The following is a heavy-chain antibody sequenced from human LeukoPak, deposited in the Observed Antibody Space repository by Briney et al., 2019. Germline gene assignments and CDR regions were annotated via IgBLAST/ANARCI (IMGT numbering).Heavy chain of an antibody. Sequence: GGSLRLSCAASGFTFGSYAIYWVRQAPGKGLEWVSGISGSGGITYFADSVKGRLTISRDNAKNSLYLQMNSLRAEDTAVYYCARDAGGFAGPTSGWLPYYFDYWGQGTLVTASS. D-gene: IGHD6-19*01. CDR3: ARDAGGFAGPTSGWLPYYFDY. V-gene: IGHV3-23*01. J-gene: IGHJ4*02. CDR1: GFTFGSYA. CDR2: ISGSGGIT.